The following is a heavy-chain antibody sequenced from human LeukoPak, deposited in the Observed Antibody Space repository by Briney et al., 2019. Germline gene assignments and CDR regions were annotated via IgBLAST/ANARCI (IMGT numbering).Heavy chain of an antibody. CDR1: GGSISGSY. J-gene: IGHJ4*02. CDR2: VSYSGST. D-gene: IGHD3-10*01. CDR3: ARELWFGESYYFDY. V-gene: IGHV4-59*01. Sequence: SETLSLTCSVSGGSISGSYWNWIRQPPGKGLEWIGYVSYSGSTNYNPSLKSRVTISVDTSKNQFSLKLSSVTAADTAVYYCARELWFGESYYFDYWGQGTLVTVSS.